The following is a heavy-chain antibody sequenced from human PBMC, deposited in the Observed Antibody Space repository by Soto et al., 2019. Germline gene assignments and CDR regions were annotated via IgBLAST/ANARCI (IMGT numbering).Heavy chain of an antibody. CDR3: AREDITMVRGVIINCLYYFDY. V-gene: IGHV1-69*01. Sequence: QVQLVQSGAEVKKPGSSVKVSCKASGGTFSSYAISWVRQAPGQGLEWMGGIIPIFGTANYAQKFQGRVTITADESTSTAYMELSSLRSEDTAVYYCAREDITMVRGVIINCLYYFDYWGQGTLVTVSS. CDR1: GGTFSSYA. J-gene: IGHJ4*02. CDR2: IIPIFGTA. D-gene: IGHD3-10*01.